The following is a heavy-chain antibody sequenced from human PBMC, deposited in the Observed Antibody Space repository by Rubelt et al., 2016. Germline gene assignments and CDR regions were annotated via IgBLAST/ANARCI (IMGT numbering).Heavy chain of an antibody. V-gene: IGHV4-39*01. D-gene: IGHD3-3*01. Sequence: YSGSTYYNPSFRSRVTISVDTSKNQFSLRLSSVTAADTAVYYCARVPGFWSGYYTQPNYYYYYGMDVWGQGTTVTVSS. CDR3: ARVPGFWSGYYTQPNYYYYYGMDV. J-gene: IGHJ6*02. CDR2: YSGST.